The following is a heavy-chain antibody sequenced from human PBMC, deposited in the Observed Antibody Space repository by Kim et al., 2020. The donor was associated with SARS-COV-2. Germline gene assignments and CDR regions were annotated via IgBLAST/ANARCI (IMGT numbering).Heavy chain of an antibody. J-gene: IGHJ4*02. Sequence: SETLSLTCVVYGGSFSGYYWSWIRQPPGKGLEWIGEINHSGSTNYNPSLKSRGTILLDTSENQFSLKLSSVTAADAAVYYCARDSGIFGVVIVDYWGQGTLFTVSS. V-gene: IGHV4-34*01. D-gene: IGHD3-3*01. CDR2: INHSGST. CDR3: ARDSGIFGVVIVDY. CDR1: GGSFSGYY.